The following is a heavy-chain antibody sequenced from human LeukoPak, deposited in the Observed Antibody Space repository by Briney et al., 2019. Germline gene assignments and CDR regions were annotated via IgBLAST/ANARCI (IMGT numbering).Heavy chain of an antibody. V-gene: IGHV5-51*01. CDR3: ARQRMDAFDI. CDR1: GYSFTSYW. J-gene: IGHJ3*02. Sequence: GASLQISCKGSGYSFTSYWIGWVRQLPGKGLEWMGIIYPGDSDTRYSPSFQGQVTISADKSISTAYLQWSSLKASDTAMYYCARQRMDAFDIWGQGTMVTVSS. CDR2: IYPGDSDT.